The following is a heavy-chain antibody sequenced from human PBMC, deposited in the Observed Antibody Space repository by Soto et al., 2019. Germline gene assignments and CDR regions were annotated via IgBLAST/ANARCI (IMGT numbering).Heavy chain of an antibody. CDR3: ARVPTDYQARIGYQPFHP. Sequence: QVQLQESGPGLVEPSQTLSLICTVSGASIITDGYYWTWIRQHPGKGLEWLGYIHYSGGATYSPSCSPSLQSRIAISVDISKSLFSLKLTSVTAADTAVYYWARVPTDYQARIGYQPFHPWGRGTLVTVCS. CDR1: GASIITDGYY. V-gene: IGHV4-31*03. D-gene: IGHD3-3*01. CDR2: IHYSGGATYSP. J-gene: IGHJ5*02.